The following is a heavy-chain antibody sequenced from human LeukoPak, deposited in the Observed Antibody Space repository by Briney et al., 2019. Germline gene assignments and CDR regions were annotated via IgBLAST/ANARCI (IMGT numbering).Heavy chain of an antibody. V-gene: IGHV4-4*02. J-gene: IGHJ4*02. CDR1: GFTFSSYW. CDR3: ARARQTGTTPDFDF. CDR2: IYHSGTT. Sequence: GSLRLSCAASGFTFSSYWMSWVRQAPGKGLEWIGEIYHSGTTNYNPSLKRRVTMSVDTSNNQLSLRLTSVTAADTAVYYCARARQTGTTPDFDFWGQGTLVSVSS. D-gene: IGHD1-7*01.